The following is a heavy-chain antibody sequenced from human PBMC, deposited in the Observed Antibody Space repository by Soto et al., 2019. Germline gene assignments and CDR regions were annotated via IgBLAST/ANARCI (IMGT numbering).Heavy chain of an antibody. J-gene: IGHJ6*02. Sequence: SDTLSLTGPLSGASVSRPTQYWNWIRHSPGKGLEWIGFVYYSGITNYSPCLKSRVTISLDTSKDQFSLRLTSVTAADTAVYYCARTRDNNINYYYALDVWGQGTTVT. CDR1: GASVSRPTQY. V-gene: IGHV4-61*01. CDR2: VYYSGIT. D-gene: IGHD1-20*01. CDR3: ARTRDNNINYYYALDV.